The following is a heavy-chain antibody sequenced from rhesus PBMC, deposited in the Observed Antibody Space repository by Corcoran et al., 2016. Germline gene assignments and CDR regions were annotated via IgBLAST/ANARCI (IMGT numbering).Heavy chain of an antibody. CDR1: GGSISSSY. J-gene: IGHJ4*01. CDR2: IYGSGSST. CDR3: ARHSSSYFDY. V-gene: IGHV4-169*01. Sequence: QLQLQESGPGLVKPSETLSLTCAVSGGSISSSYWSCIRQAPGKGLEWIGYIYGSGSSTNYNPSLKSRVTLSVDTSKNQLSLKLSSVTAADTAVYYCARHSSSYFDYWGQGVLVTVSS. D-gene: IGHD6-19*01.